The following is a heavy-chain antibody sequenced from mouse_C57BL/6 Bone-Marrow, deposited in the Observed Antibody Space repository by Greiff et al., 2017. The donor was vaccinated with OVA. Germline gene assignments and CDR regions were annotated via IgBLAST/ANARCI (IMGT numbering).Heavy chain of an antibody. D-gene: IGHD2-5*01. CDR3: TRSYSNYGDFDY. V-gene: IGHV1-15*01. CDR1: GYTFTDSE. J-gene: IGHJ2*01. Sequence: QVQLKQSGAELVRPGASVTLSCKASGYTFTDSEIHWVTQTPVHGLEWIGAIDPETGGTAYNQKFKGKAILTADKSSSTAYMERRSRTSEDSAVYYCTRSYSNYGDFDYWGQGTTLTVSS. CDR2: IDPETGGT.